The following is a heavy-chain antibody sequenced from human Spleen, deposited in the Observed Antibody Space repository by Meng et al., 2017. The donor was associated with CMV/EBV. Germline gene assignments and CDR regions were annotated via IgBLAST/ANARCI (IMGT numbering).Heavy chain of an antibody. V-gene: IGHV4-59*01. Sequence: SETLSLTCTVSGASISSFYWSWIRQPPGKGLEWIGYIYYSGSTYYNPSLKSRVTISLDTSRNHFSLWLASVTAADTAVYYCATYGTYCSGTTCGDWFDPWGQGTLVTVSS. CDR2: IYYSGST. J-gene: IGHJ5*02. CDR1: GASISSFY. CDR3: ATYGTYCSGTTCGDWFDP. D-gene: IGHD2-2*01.